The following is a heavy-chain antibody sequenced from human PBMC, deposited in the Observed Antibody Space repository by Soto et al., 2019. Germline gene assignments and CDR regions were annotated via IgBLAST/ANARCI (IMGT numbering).Heavy chain of an antibody. CDR1: GGSFSGYY. D-gene: IGHD6-13*01. CDR2: INHSGST. Sequence: QVQLQQWGAGLLKPSETLSLTCAGYGGSFSGYYWSWLRQPPGKGLEWIGEINHSGSTNYNPSLKSRVTRSVDPSKNQFSLKLSSVTAADTAVYYCARRFGYSSSWYPFDYWGQGTLVTVSS. J-gene: IGHJ4*02. V-gene: IGHV4-34*01. CDR3: ARRFGYSSSWYPFDY.